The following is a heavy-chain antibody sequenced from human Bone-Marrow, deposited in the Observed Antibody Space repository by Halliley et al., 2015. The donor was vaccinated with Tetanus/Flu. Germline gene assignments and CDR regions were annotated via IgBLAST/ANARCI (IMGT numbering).Heavy chain of an antibody. D-gene: IGHD4-17*01. V-gene: IGHV4-31*02. J-gene: IGHJ5*02. Sequence: LRLSCTVSGGSISSGNFYWSWIRQHPGKGLEWIGYISYSGSAYSKPSLESRVSISLDTSKNQFSLKMNSVTAADTAVYYCARGPTVTARSNWFDPWGQGTLVIVSS. CDR1: GGSISSGNFY. CDR2: ISYSGSA. CDR3: ARGPTVTARSNWFDP.